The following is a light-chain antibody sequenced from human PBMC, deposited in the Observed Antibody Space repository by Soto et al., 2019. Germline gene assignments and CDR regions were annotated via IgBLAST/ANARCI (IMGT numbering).Light chain of an antibody. J-gene: IGKJ4*01. Sequence: DIQMTQAASSLSASVGDRVTITCQASQDISNYLNWYQQKPGKAPKLLIYDASNLETGVPSRFSGSGSGTDFTFTISSLQPEDIATYYCQQYDNLPFGGGTKVEIK. CDR1: QDISNY. V-gene: IGKV1-33*01. CDR2: DAS. CDR3: QQYDNLP.